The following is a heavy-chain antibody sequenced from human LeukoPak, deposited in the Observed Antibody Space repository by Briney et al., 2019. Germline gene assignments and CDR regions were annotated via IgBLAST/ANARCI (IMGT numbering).Heavy chain of an antibody. CDR1: GFTFDDYA. CDR2: ISWNSGSI. Sequence: PAGSLRLSCAASGFTFDDYAMHWVRHAPGKGLEWVSGISWNSGSIIYADSVKGRFTIYRDNAKNSLYLQMNSLRAEGTALYYCAKDSTQHYYDSSGYYYDYWGQGTLVTVSS. V-gene: IGHV3-9*01. D-gene: IGHD3-22*01. CDR3: AKDSTQHYYDSSGYYYDY. J-gene: IGHJ4*02.